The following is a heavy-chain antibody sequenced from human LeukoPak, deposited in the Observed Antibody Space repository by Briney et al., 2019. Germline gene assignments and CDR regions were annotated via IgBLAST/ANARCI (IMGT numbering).Heavy chain of an antibody. CDR3: ATNQFNHIVVVVAATYYFGY. D-gene: IGHD2-15*01. Sequence: PGGSLRLSCAASGFTFRSYAMSWVRQAPGKGLEWVSAISGSGGSTYYADSVKGRFTISRDNAKNSLYLQMNSLRAEDTAVYYCATNQFNHIVVVVAATYYFGYWGQGTLVTVSS. CDR1: GFTFRSYA. J-gene: IGHJ4*02. CDR2: ISGSGGST. V-gene: IGHV3-23*01.